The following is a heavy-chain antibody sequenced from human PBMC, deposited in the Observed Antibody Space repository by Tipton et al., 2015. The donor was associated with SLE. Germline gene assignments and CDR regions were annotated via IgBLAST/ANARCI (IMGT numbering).Heavy chain of an antibody. J-gene: IGHJ4*02. CDR1: GGSFSGYY. V-gene: IGHV4-34*01. CDR2: INHSGST. CDR3: ARDPYLEASGSLDY. D-gene: IGHD2-21*01. Sequence: TLSLTCAVYGGSFSGYYWSWIRQPPGKGLEWIGEINHSGSTNYNPSLKSRVTISVDTSRNQFSLKLNSVTAADTAVYYCARDPYLEASGSLDYWGQGSLVTVSS.